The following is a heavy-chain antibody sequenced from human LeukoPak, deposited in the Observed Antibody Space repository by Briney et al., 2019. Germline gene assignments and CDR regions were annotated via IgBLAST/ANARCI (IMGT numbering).Heavy chain of an antibody. V-gene: IGHV3-23*01. CDR2: INGSGGST. CDR1: GFTFSSYA. D-gene: IGHD1-14*01. CDR3: AKPARTDYVDY. Sequence: PAGGTLRLSCAASGFTFSSYAMSWVRQAPGKGLEWVSDINGSGGSTYYADSVKGRFTISRDNSKNTLYLQMNSLRAEDTAVYYCAKPARTDYVDYWGQGTLVTVSS. J-gene: IGHJ4*02.